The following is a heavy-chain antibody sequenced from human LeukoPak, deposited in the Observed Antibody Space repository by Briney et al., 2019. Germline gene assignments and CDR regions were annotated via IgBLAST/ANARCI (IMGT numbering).Heavy chain of an antibody. D-gene: IGHD6-19*01. CDR1: GGSISSYY. CDR3: ARSPKQWLVPYYFDY. V-gene: IGHV4-4*07. CDR2: TYTSGST. Sequence: SETLSLTCTVSGGSISSYYWSWIRQPAGKGLEWIGRTYTSGSTNYNPSLKSRVTMSVDTSKNQFSLKLSSVTAADTAVYYCARSPKQWLVPYYFDYWGQGTLVTVSS. J-gene: IGHJ4*02.